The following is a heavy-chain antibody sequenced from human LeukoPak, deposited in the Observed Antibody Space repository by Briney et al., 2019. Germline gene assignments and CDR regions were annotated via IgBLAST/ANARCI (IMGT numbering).Heavy chain of an antibody. Sequence: PGGSLRLSCAASGFTFSSYAMNWVRQAPGKGLEWVSAISSSGGSTYYADSVKGRFTISRDNSKNTLYLQMNSLRAKDTAVYYCAKDDFWSGYPYFDYWGQGTLVTVSS. CDR3: AKDDFWSGYPYFDY. CDR2: ISSSGGST. V-gene: IGHV3-23*01. J-gene: IGHJ4*02. D-gene: IGHD3-3*01. CDR1: GFTFSSYA.